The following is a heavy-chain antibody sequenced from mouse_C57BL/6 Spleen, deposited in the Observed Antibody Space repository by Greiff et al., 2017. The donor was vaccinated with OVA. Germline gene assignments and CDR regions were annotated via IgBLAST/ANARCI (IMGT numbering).Heavy chain of an antibody. CDR1: GYSITSGYY. V-gene: IGHV3-6*01. CDR3: ASLTGRGAWFAY. Sequence: EVHLVESGPGLVKPSQSLSLTCSVTGYSITSGYYWNWIRQFPGNKLEWMGYISYDGSNNYNPSLKNRISITRDTSKNQFFLKLNSVTTEDTATYYCASLTGRGAWFAYWGQGTLVTVSA. J-gene: IGHJ3*01. CDR2: ISYDGSN. D-gene: IGHD4-1*01.